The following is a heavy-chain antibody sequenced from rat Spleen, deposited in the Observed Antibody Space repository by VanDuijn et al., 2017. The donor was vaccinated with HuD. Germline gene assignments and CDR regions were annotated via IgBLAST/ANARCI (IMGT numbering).Heavy chain of an antibody. Sequence: QVQLKESGPGLVQPSQTLSLTCTVSGFSLTSNGVSWVRQPPGKGLEWIAAISTGGNTYYNSGLKSRLGISRDTSKSQVFLKMNSLRPEETGTYYCARQTQLQWPYSVDYWGQGVMVTVSS. CDR3: ARQTQLQWPYSVDY. D-gene: IGHD1-1*01. J-gene: IGHJ2*01. V-gene: IGHV2S12*01. CDR1: GFSLTSNG. CDR2: ISTGGNT.